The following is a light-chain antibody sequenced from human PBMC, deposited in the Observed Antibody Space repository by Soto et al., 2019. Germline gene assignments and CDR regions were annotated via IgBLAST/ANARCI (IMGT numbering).Light chain of an antibody. CDR2: AAT. CDR1: QPIGTS. Sequence: DIQMTQSPSSLSASVGDSVTVTCRASQPIGTSLHWYQQRAGTAPKVLISAATKLQSGVPSRFSGSGSGTEFTLTISSLQPEDFATYYCLQEDTYPLTFGGGTKVDIK. CDR3: LQEDTYPLT. J-gene: IGKJ4*01. V-gene: IGKV1-17*01.